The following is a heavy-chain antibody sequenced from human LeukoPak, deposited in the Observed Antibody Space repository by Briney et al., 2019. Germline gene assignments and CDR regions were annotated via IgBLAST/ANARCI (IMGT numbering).Heavy chain of an antibody. V-gene: IGHV3-30*02. CDR3: AKGIAAAGTGGY. CDR1: GFTFSSDG. J-gene: IGHJ4*02. CDR2: IRYDGSNK. D-gene: IGHD6-13*01. Sequence: GGSLRLSCAASGFTFSSDGMHWVRQAPGKGLEWVAFIRYDGSNKYYADSVKGRFTISRDNSKNTLYLQMNSLRAEDTAVYYCAKGIAAAGTGGYWGQGTLVTVSS.